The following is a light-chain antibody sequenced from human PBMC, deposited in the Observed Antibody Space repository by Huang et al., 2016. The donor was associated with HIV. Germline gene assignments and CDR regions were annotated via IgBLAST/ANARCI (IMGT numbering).Light chain of an antibody. CDR3: QQYNKWPRT. J-gene: IGKJ3*01. V-gene: IGKV3-15*01. CDR1: QRVTGN. CDR2: GAS. Sequence: EIVMTQSPATLSVSPGERATLSCRASQRVTGNLAWYQHKPGQPPRLLIYGASTRAAGAAARFNASGSGTEVTLTINSLQSEDFAVYYYQQYNKWPRTFGPGTKVDVK.